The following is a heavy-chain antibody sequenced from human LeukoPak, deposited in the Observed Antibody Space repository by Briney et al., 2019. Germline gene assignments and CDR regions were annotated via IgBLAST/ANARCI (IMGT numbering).Heavy chain of an antibody. V-gene: IGHV4-30-4*08. CDR3: ARGWYSSSWYVDQFDY. D-gene: IGHD6-13*01. J-gene: IGHJ4*02. CDR1: GGSISSGDYY. CDR2: IYYSGST. Sequence: SQTLSLTCTVSGGSISSGDYYSSWIRQPPGKGLEWIGYIYYSGSTYYNPSLKSRVTISVDTSKNQFSLKLSSVTAADTAVYYCARGWYSSSWYVDQFDYWGQGTLVTVSS.